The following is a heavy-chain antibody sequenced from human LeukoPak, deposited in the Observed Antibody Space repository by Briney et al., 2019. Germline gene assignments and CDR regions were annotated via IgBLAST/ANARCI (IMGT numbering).Heavy chain of an antibody. CDR3: ARDAPSDYTVGSN. V-gene: IGHV3-23*01. CDR1: GFTFSSYA. CDR2: ISGSGGST. J-gene: IGHJ3*01. Sequence: PGGSLRLSCAASGFTFSSYAMSWVRQAPGKGLEWVSAISGSGGSTYYADSVKGRFTISRDNAKNSLYLQMNSLRAEDTAVYFCARDAPSDYTVGSNWGQGTMVTVSS. D-gene: IGHD4-11*01.